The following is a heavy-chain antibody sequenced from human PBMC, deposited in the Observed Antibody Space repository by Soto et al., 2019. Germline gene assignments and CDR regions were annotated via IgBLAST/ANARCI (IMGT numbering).Heavy chain of an antibody. CDR3: AKNGQPPYYYYGMDV. CDR2: ISGYNGDT. J-gene: IGHJ6*01. V-gene: IGHV1-18*01. D-gene: IGHD2-8*01. CDR1: GYTFSRYG. Sequence: QGQLVQSGPEAKKPGASVKVSCKASGYTFSRYGISWVRQAPGQGLEWMGWISGYNGDTKYAKKVQGRVTMTIDTSTYTAYMELRSLTSDDTAIYYCAKNGQPPYYYYGMDVW.